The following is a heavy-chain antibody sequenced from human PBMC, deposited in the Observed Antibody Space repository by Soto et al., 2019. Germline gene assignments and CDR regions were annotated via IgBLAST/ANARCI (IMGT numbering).Heavy chain of an antibody. CDR3: VRDRYSSSGWFDP. CDR2: TYYRSRFFS. V-gene: IGHV6-1*01. D-gene: IGHD3-10*01. J-gene: IGHJ5*02. CDR1: GDSVSSYSAA. Sequence: PSQTLSLTCAISGDSVSSYSAAWNWIRQSPSGGLEWLGRTYYRSRFFSDYAESVKSRIIINPDTSKNQFYLQLKSVTPEDTAVYYCVRDRYSSSGWFDPWGQGTPVTVS.